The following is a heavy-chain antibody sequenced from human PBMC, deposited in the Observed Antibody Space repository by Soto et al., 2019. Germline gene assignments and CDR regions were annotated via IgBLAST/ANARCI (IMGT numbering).Heavy chain of an antibody. D-gene: IGHD3-3*01. J-gene: IGHJ6*02. Sequence: ASVKVSCKASGYTFTSYYMHCVRQAPGQGLEWMGIINPSGGSTSYAQKFQGRVTMTRDTSTSTVYMELSSLRSEDTAVYYCARDSKYYDFWSGYYSIYYYYGMDVWGQGTTVTVSS. CDR3: ARDSKYYDFWSGYYSIYYYYGMDV. V-gene: IGHV1-46*01. CDR2: INPSGGST. CDR1: GYTFTSYY.